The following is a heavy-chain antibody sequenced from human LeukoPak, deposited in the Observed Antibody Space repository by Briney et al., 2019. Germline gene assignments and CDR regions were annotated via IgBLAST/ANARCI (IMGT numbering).Heavy chain of an antibody. Sequence: PSETLSLTCDVYGGSVSGYSCNWIRHPPAMGLEWIGEINHSGSTNYNSSLKSRLTISVDTSMYQFSLKLSSVTAADSAVYYCARGGGSYWGEGTLVTVSS. CDR3: ARGGGSY. CDR2: INHSGST. V-gene: IGHV4-34*01. J-gene: IGHJ4*02. CDR1: GGSVSGYS. D-gene: IGHD5-12*01.